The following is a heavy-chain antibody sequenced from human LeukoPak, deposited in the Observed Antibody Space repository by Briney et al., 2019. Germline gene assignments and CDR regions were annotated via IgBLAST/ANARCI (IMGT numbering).Heavy chain of an antibody. CDR1: GYTFTSHF. CDR2: INPRGGST. V-gene: IGHV1-46*01. J-gene: IGHJ4*02. Sequence: ASVKVSCKASGYTFTSHFMHWVRQAPGQGLEWMGIINPRGGSTSYTQKFQGRVTMTRDTSTSTVYMELSSLRSEDTAVYYCARVLVAAAGSPDFDYWGQGTLVTVSS. CDR3: ARVLVAAAGSPDFDY. D-gene: IGHD6-13*01.